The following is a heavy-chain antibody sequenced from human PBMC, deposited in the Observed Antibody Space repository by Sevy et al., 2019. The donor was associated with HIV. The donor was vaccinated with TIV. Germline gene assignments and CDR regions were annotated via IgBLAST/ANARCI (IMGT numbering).Heavy chain of an antibody. D-gene: IGHD2-15*01. V-gene: IGHV5-51*01. CDR1: GYSFSSYW. CDR2: IYPGDSDT. CDR3: ARVAAADPGLTSCFDP. J-gene: IGHJ5*02. Sequence: GESLKISCKGSGYSFSSYWIGWVRQMPGKGLEWMGIIYPGDSDTRYSPSFQGQVTISDDKSISTAYLQWSSLKASNTAMYYCARVAAADPGLTSCFDPWGQGTLVTVSS.